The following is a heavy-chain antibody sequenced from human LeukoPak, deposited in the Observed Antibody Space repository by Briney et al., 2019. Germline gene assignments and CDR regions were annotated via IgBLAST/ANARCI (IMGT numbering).Heavy chain of an antibody. V-gene: IGHV3-74*01. CDR1: GFSFISYW. D-gene: IGHD4-11*01. Sequence: PGGSLRLSCGASGFSFISYWMHWVRQTPEKRLVWVSYIDPYGGDTNYADSVKGRFTISRDNSKNSLFLQMNSLRAEDTAVYYCAKDAQRAFDYSNSLQNWGQGILVTVSS. CDR2: IDPYGGDT. J-gene: IGHJ1*01. CDR3: AKDAQRAFDYSNSLQN.